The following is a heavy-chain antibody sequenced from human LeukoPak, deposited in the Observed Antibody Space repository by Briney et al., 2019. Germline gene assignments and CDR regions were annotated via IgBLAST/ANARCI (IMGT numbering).Heavy chain of an antibody. CDR3: AREPYDFWSGYDY. D-gene: IGHD3-3*01. CDR1: GDSISTYY. V-gene: IGHV4-4*08. J-gene: IGHJ4*02. CDR2: IYTSGST. Sequence: SETLSFTCTVSGDSISTYYWSWIRQPPGKGLEWIGRIYTSGSTNYNPSLKSRVTISVDTSKNQFSLKPSSVTAADTAVYYCAREPYDFWSGYDYWGQGTLVTVSS.